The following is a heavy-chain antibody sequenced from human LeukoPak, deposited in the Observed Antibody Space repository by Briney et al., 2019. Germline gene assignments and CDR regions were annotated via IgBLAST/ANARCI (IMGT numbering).Heavy chain of an antibody. CDR2: INHSGST. V-gene: IGHV4-34*01. Sequence: GSLRLSCAASGFTFSSYSMNWIRQPPGKGLEWIGEINHSGSTNYNPSLRSRVTISVDTSKNQFSLKLSSVTAADTAVYYCARAPARIAAAGYWGQGTLVTVSS. CDR3: ARAPARIAAAGY. CDR1: GFTFSSYS. D-gene: IGHD6-13*01. J-gene: IGHJ4*02.